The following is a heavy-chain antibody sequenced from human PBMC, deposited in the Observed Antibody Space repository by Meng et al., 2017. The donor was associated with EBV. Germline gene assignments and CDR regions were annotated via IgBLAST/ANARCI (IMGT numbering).Heavy chain of an antibody. CDR3: TRMSSPLDY. J-gene: IGHJ4*02. Sequence: LQLVESGGALVVPGGSLILSCAASGFTFMGTAMHWVRQASGKGLEWVGRIRSKAKGYATAYAASVKGRFTISRDDSKNTAYLKMNSLKTEDTAVYYCTRMSSPLDYWGQGTLVTVSS. V-gene: IGHV3-73*01. CDR1: GFTFMGTA. D-gene: IGHD2-2*01. CDR2: IRSKAKGYAT.